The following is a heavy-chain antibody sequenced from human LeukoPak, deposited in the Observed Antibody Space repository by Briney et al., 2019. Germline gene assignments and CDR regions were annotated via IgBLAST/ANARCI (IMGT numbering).Heavy chain of an antibody. V-gene: IGHV3-66*01. CDR3: ARDRSFRRNYYFDY. D-gene: IGHD1-14*01. Sequence: GGSLRLSCGASRFSFSNNYIRWVRQAPGKGLEWVSVIYRDDSTYYADSVTGRFTISRDNSRNTLYLQMNSLRAEDTAVYYCARDRSFRRNYYFDYWGQGAQVTVSS. J-gene: IGHJ4*02. CDR1: RFSFSNNY. CDR2: IYRDDST.